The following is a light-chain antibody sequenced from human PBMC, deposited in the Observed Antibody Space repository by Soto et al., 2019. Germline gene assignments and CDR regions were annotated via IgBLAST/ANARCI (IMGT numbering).Light chain of an antibody. J-gene: IGKJ5*01. V-gene: IGKV1D-16*01. CDR1: QSISTW. CDR2: ATS. CDR3: QQYNTFPIT. Sequence: DIQMTQSPSSLSASVGDRVTITCRASQSISTWLAWYQQKPGKAPKSLIYATSNLQSGVPSRFSGSGFGTEFTLTISSLQPEDFETYYCQQYNTFPITFGQGTRLEIK.